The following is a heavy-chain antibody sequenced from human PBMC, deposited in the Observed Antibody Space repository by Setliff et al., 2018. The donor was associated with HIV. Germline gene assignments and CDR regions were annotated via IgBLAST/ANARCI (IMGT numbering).Heavy chain of an antibody. V-gene: IGHV3-7*01. Sequence: HLGGSLRLSCAASGFSFRTYWMSWVRQAPGKGLEWVANMKYDGTEIYYVDAVKGRFTISRDNAKKSVFLHMNSLRGEDTAVYYCVREGEYFDTIGHYLVRRFFDLWGQGTMVTVSS. J-gene: IGHJ3*01. CDR1: GFSFRTYW. CDR2: MKYDGTEI. CDR3: VREGEYFDTIGHYLVRRFFDL. D-gene: IGHD3-9*01.